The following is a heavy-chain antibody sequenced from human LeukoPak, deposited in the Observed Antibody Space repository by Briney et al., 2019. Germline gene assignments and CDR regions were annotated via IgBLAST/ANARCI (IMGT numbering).Heavy chain of an antibody. D-gene: IGHD6-19*01. Sequence: GGSLRLSCAASGFTFSNYAMSWVRHTPGKGLEWVSIIRGSDGSTYYADSVKGRFTTSRDNPKNTLYLEMSSLRAEDTALYYCAKARYTAGWYTFDYWGQGTQVTVSS. CDR1: GFTFSNYA. J-gene: IGHJ4*02. CDR3: AKARYTAGWYTFDY. V-gene: IGHV3-23*01. CDR2: IRGSDGST.